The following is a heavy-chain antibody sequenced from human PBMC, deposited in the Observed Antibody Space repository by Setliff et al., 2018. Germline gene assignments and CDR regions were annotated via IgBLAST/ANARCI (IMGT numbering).Heavy chain of an antibody. V-gene: IGHV1-69*10. J-gene: IGHJ4*02. CDR3: ARYDSYGDKYYFDY. D-gene: IGHD4-17*01. CDR2: IIPILGIA. CDR1: GYTFTSYG. Sequence: SVKVSCKASGYTFTSYGFSWVRQAPGQGLEWMGGIIPILGIANYAQKFQGRVTITADKSTSTAYMELSSLRSEDTAVYYCARYDSYGDKYYFDYWGQGTLVTVSS.